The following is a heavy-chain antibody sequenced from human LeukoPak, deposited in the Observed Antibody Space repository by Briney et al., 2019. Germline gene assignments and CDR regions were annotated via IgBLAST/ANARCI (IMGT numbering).Heavy chain of an antibody. Sequence: SETLSLTCTLSGGSISSGSYYWSWIRQPAGKGLEWIGRIYTSGSTNYNPSLKSRVTISVDTSKNQFSLKLSSVTAADTAVYYCARDSFNCYDSSGYYGAFDIWGQGTMVTVSS. CDR1: GGSISSGSYY. D-gene: IGHD3-22*01. CDR3: ARDSFNCYDSSGYYGAFDI. V-gene: IGHV4-61*02. CDR2: IYTSGST. J-gene: IGHJ3*02.